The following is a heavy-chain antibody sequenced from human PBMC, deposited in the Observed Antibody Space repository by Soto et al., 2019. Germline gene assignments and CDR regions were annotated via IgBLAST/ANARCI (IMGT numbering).Heavy chain of an antibody. CDR3: ARAFGYSSSWYADY. D-gene: IGHD6-13*01. Sequence: QVQLQEWGPGLVKPSGTLSLTCAVSGGSISSSNWWSWVRQAPGKGREWIGEIYHSGSTNYNPSLKSPVTISVDKSKNLFSLKLSSVTAADTAVYYCARAFGYSSSWYADYWGQGTLVTISS. CDR2: IYHSGST. J-gene: IGHJ4*02. CDR1: GGSISSSNW. V-gene: IGHV4-4*02.